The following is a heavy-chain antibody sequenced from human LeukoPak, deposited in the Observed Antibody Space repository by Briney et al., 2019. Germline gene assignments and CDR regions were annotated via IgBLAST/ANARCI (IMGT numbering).Heavy chain of an antibody. D-gene: IGHD1-14*01. CDR1: GYSFTSFW. CDR2: IYPGDSDT. Sequence: LGESLKISCKGSGYSFTSFWIGWVRQMPGKGLEWMGIIYPGDSDTRYSPSFQGQVTISADKSITTAYLQWSSLKASDTAMYYCARASGTYWASDYFDYWGQGTLVTVSS. V-gene: IGHV5-51*01. CDR3: ARASGTYWASDYFDY. J-gene: IGHJ4*02.